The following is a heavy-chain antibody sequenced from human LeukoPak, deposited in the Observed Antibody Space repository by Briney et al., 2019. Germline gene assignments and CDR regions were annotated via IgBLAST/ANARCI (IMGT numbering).Heavy chain of an antibody. CDR3: ARYFDWTLDY. CDR1: GFTFSTYG. Sequence: GGSLRLSCAASGFTFSTYGMHWVRQAPGKGLEWVAVIWYDGSNKFYADSVKGRFTISRDNSKNTLYLQMNSLRAEDTAVYYCARYFDWTLDYWGQGTLVTVSS. J-gene: IGHJ4*02. V-gene: IGHV3-33*01. CDR2: IWYDGSNK. D-gene: IGHD3-9*01.